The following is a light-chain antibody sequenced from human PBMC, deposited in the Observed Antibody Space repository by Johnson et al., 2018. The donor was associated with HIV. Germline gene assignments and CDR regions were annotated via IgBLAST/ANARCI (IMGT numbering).Light chain of an antibody. V-gene: IGLV1-51*02. J-gene: IGLJ1*01. CDR3: GIWDASLRTGF. CDR2: EDN. Sequence: QPVLTQPPSVSAAPGQTVNISCSGNVSNIESYFVSWYQQLPGAAPTLLIYEDNKRPSWIPDRFSGSKSGATATLGITGLQTGDEADYYCGIWDASLRTGFFGTGTKVTVL. CDR1: VSNIESYF.